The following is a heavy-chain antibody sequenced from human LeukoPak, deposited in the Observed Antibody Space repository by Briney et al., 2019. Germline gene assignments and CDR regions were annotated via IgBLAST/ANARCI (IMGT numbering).Heavy chain of an antibody. V-gene: IGHV4-30-4*01. CDR2: IYYSGST. CDR1: GDSFSSGDYY. CDR3: ARDRNYGDSTYDAFNI. J-gene: IGHJ3*02. D-gene: IGHD4-17*01. Sequence: SQTLSLTCTVSGDSFSSGDYYWSWIRQPPGKGLEWIGYIYYSGSTYYNPSLKSRVTISVDTSKNQFSLKVSSVTAADTAVYYCARDRNYGDSTYDAFNIWGQGTMVTVSS.